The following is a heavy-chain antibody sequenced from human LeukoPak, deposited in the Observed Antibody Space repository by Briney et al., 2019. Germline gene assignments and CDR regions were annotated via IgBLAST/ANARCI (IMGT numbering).Heavy chain of an antibody. Sequence: ASVNVSCKASGYTFTSYAMNWVRQAPGQGLEWMGWINTNTGNPTYAHGFTGRFVFSLDTSVSTAYLQISSLKAEDTAVYYCARQGPLPIFDWLDSDGFDYWGQGTLVTVSS. D-gene: IGHD3-9*01. CDR1: GYTFTSYA. V-gene: IGHV7-4-1*02. J-gene: IGHJ4*02. CDR2: INTNTGNP. CDR3: ARQGPLPIFDWLDSDGFDY.